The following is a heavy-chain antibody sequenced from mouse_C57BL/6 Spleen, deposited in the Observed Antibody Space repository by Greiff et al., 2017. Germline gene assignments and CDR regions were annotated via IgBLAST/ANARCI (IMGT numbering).Heavy chain of an antibody. Sequence: EVHLVESGPGLVKPSQSLSLTCSVTGYSITSGYYWNWIRQFPGNKLEWMGYISYDGSNNYNPSLKNRISITRDTSKNQFFLKLNSVTTEDTATYYCARVENYYGSSGYFDVWGTGTTVTVSS. CDR1: GYSITSGYY. V-gene: IGHV3-6*01. J-gene: IGHJ1*03. CDR3: ARVENYYGSSGYFDV. CDR2: ISYDGSN. D-gene: IGHD1-1*01.